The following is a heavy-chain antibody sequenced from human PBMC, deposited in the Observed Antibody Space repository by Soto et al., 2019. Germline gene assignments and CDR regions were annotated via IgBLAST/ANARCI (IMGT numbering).Heavy chain of an antibody. D-gene: IGHD6-13*01. CDR2: IYHSGST. V-gene: IGHV4-4*02. J-gene: IGHJ4*02. Sequence: QVQLQESGPGLVKPSGTLSLTCAVSGDSISSRNWWTWVRQPPGKGLEWIGEIYHSGSTNYSPTLKSRVTISVDMSKNQFSLKLTSVTAADTAVYYCARGGNVAAAGTIYLDSLGQGTLVTVSS. CDR1: GDSISSRNW. CDR3: ARGGNVAAAGTIYLDS.